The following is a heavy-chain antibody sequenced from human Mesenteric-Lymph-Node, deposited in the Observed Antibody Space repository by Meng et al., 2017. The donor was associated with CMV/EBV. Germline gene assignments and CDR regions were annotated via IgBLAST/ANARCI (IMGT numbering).Heavy chain of an antibody. J-gene: IGHJ5*02. V-gene: IGHV3-74*01. Sequence: GGSLRLSCAASGFTFSSHWMHWVRQAPGKGLVWVSRINIDGTSTTYADTVKGRFTISRDNARNTLHLQMNSLRAEDTAVYYCARSVGATTSTGFDPWGQGALVTVSS. D-gene: IGHD1-26*01. CDR2: INIDGTST. CDR3: ARSVGATTSTGFDP. CDR1: GFTFSSHW.